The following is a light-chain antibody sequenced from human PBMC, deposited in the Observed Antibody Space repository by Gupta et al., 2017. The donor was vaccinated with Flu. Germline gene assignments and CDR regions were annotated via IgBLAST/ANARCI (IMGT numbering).Light chain of an antibody. CDR2: ADN. Sequence: VPICCTGSRDDSVTKYYGHWYQQIPGQAPKLIIYADNNRPSGVPDRFSGSRSGDSASLAITGAQAEDEAEYYCNSCDNSLRGYVFGAGTEVTVL. CDR1: RDDSVTKYY. CDR3: NSCDNSLRGYV. J-gene: IGLJ1*01. V-gene: IGLV1-40*03.